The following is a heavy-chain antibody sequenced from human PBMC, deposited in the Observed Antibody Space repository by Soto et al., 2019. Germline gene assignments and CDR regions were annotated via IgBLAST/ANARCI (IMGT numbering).Heavy chain of an antibody. V-gene: IGHV3-23*01. D-gene: IGHD2-15*01. CDR2: ISGSGGST. J-gene: IGHJ5*02. CDR3: AKDALRIVVVVAATPYWFDP. Sequence: GGSLRLSCAASGFTFSSYAMSWVRQAPGKGLEWVSAISGSGGSTYYADSVKGRFTISRDNSKNTLYLQMNSLRAEDTAVYYCAKDALRIVVVVAATPYWFDPWGQGTLVTVSS. CDR1: GFTFSSYA.